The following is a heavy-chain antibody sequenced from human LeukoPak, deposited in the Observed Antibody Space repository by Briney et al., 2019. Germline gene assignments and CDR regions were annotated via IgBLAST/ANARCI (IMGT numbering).Heavy chain of an antibody. CDR2: INPNSGGT. CDR1: GYTFTGYY. Sequence: ASVKVSCKASGYTFTGYYMHWVRQAPGQGLEWMGWINPNSGGTNYAQKFQGRVTMTRDTSISTAYMELSRLRSDDTAVYYCARDGSSGWYLPRFDPWGQGTLVTVSS. D-gene: IGHD6-19*01. V-gene: IGHV1-2*02. J-gene: IGHJ5*02. CDR3: ARDGSSGWYLPRFDP.